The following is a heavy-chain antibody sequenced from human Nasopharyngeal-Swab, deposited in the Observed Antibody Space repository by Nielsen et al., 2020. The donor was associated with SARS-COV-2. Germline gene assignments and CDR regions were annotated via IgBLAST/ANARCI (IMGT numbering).Heavy chain of an antibody. J-gene: IGHJ3*02. CDR2: ISSSSSYT. Sequence: LSLTCAASGFTFSDYYMGWIRQAPGKGLEWVSYISSSSSYTNYADSVKGRFTISRDNAKNSLYLQMNSLRAEDTAVYYCARDRLRQGYDFWSGYYPDAFDIWGQGTMVTVSS. D-gene: IGHD3-3*01. CDR3: ARDRLRQGYDFWSGYYPDAFDI. V-gene: IGHV3-11*06. CDR1: GFTFSDYY.